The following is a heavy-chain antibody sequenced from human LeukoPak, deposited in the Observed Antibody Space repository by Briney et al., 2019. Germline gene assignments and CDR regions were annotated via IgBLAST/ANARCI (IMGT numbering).Heavy chain of an antibody. CDR1: SGSIDRSSYY. V-gene: IGHV4-39*01. CDR2: IYYSGNT. CDR3: ARVRGPDGWFAP. Sequence: PSETLSLTCTVSSGSIDRSSYYWGWIRQPPGKGQEWIGSIYYSGNTYYNSSLKSRITISVNTTKNQVALKLSSVTAADTAVYYCARVRGPDGWFAPWGQGTLVSVSS. J-gene: IGHJ5*02.